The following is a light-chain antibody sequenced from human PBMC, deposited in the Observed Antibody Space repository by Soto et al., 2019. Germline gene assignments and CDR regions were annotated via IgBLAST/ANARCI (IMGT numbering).Light chain of an antibody. CDR3: QQNSNWPPIN. CDR1: HIVSSSY. V-gene: IGKV3-11*01. Sequence: EIVLTQSPGTLSLSPGEIATLSCSASHIVSSSYLAWYQQKPGQAPRLLIYDASDRATGIPGRFSGSGSGTDFTLTISSLEPEDFAVYYCQQNSNWPPINFGQGTRLEIK. J-gene: IGKJ5*01. CDR2: DAS.